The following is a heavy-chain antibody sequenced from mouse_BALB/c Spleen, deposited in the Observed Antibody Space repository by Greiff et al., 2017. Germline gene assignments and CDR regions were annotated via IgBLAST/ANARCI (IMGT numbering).Heavy chain of an antibody. D-gene: IGHD3-1*01. CDR3: TSPRYHAR. Sequence: VQLQQSGAELVRPGASVTLSCKASGYTFTDYEMHWVKQTPVHGLEWIGAIDPETGGTAYNQKFKGKATLTADKSSSTAYMELRSLTSEDSAVYYCTSPRYHARWGQGTSVTVSS. CDR2: IDPETGGT. J-gene: IGHJ4*01. V-gene: IGHV1-15*01. CDR1: GYTFTDYE.